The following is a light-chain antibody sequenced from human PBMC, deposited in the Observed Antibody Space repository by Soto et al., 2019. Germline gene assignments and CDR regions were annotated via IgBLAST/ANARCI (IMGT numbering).Light chain of an antibody. J-gene: IGKJ5*01. Sequence: DIQMTQSPSSLSASVGDRVTITFLASQGISSSLAWYQQKPGEAPKLLIYAASTLQSGAPSRFSGSGYGTEFTLTISSLQPDDFASYYCQKLHNFPLTFGQGTRLEIK. CDR3: QKLHNFPLT. CDR1: QGISSS. V-gene: IGKV1-9*01. CDR2: AAS.